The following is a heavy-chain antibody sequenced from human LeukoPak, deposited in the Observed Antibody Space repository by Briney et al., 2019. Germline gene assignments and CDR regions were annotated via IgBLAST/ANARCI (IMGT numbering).Heavy chain of an antibody. Sequence: PSETLSLTCAVYGGSFSGYYWSWIRQPPGKGLEWIGEINHSGSTNYNPSLKSRVTIPVDTSKNQFSLKLSSVTAADTAVYYCARDTSGGWLDYWGQGTLVTVSS. CDR1: GGSFSGYY. CDR2: INHSGST. D-gene: IGHD6-19*01. V-gene: IGHV4-34*01. CDR3: ARDTSGGWLDY. J-gene: IGHJ4*02.